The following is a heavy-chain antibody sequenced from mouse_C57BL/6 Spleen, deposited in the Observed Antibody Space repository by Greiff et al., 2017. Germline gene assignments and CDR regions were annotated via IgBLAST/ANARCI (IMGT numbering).Heavy chain of an antibody. CDR3: TTRLYYDYDPLAY. CDR2: IDPENGDT. J-gene: IGHJ3*01. Sequence: VQLQQSGAELVRPGASVKLSCTASGFNIKDDYMHWVKQRPEQGLEWIGWIDPENGDTEYASKFQGKATITADTSSNTAYLQLSSLTSEDTAVYYCTTRLYYDYDPLAYWGQGTLVTVSA. D-gene: IGHD2-4*01. CDR1: GFNIKDDY. V-gene: IGHV14-4*01.